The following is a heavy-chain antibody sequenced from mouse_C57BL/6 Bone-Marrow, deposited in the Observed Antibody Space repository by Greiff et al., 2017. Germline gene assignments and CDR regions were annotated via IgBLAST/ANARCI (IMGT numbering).Heavy chain of an antibody. J-gene: IGHJ2*01. CDR2: IDPENGDT. D-gene: IGHD1-1*01. V-gene: IGHV14-4*01. CDR3: TFPYYYDY. Sequence: EVQLQQSGAELVRPGASVKLSCTASGFNIKDDYMHWVKQRPEQGLEWIGWIDPENGDTEYASKFQGKATITADTSSNTAYLQLSSLTSEDTAVYYFTFPYYYDYWGQGTTLTVSS. CDR1: GFNIKDDY.